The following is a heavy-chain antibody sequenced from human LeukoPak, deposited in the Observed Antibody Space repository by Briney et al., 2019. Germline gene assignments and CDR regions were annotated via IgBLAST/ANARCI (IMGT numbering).Heavy chain of an antibody. D-gene: IGHD3-22*01. Sequence: PGGSLRLSCVGSGFTFSSYAFTWVRQAPGKGLEWVSTISILGDGTHYADSVKGRFTISRDNSKTTLYLQMDSLRAEDTAVYYCAKDYDSSNYYSGPWGQGALVTVSS. CDR1: GFTFSSYA. V-gene: IGHV3-23*01. J-gene: IGHJ5*02. CDR3: AKDYDSSNYYSGP. CDR2: ISILGDGT.